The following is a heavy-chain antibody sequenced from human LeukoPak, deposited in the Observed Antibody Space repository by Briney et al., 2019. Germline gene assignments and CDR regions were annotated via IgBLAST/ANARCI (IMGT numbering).Heavy chain of an antibody. V-gene: IGHV3-30-3*01. CDR3: ARDDHVDTAMGDIDY. D-gene: IGHD5-18*01. CDR1: GFTFSSYA. Sequence: GRSLRLSCAASGFTFSSYAMHWVRQAPGKGLEWVAVISYDGSNKYYADSVKGRFTISRDNSKNTLYLQMNSLRAEDTAVYYCARDDHVDTAMGDIDYWGQGTLVTVSS. J-gene: IGHJ4*02. CDR2: ISYDGSNK.